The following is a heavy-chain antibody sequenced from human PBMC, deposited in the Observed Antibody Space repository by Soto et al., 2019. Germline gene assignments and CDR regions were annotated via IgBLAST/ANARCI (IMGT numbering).Heavy chain of an antibody. CDR1: GYIFTGYY. J-gene: IGHJ5*01. CDR2: INPNSGGT. Sequence: ASVKVSCKASGYIFTGYYMNWVRQAPGQGLEWMGGINPNSGGTNYAQKFQGRVTMTTDTSISTAYMELSGLRSDDTAIYYCARPYCGTNSCHNWFDSWGQGTLVTFSS. D-gene: IGHD2-21*01. CDR3: ARPYCGTNSCHNWFDS. V-gene: IGHV1-2*02.